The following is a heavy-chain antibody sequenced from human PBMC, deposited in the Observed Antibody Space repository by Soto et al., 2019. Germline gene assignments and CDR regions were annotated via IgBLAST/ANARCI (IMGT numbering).Heavy chain of an antibody. Sequence: PGGSLRLSCAASGFTFSSYAMSWVRQAPGKGLEWVSTISGSADSTYYADSVKGRFTISRHNSKNTLYLQMNSLRAEDTAVYYCAREKYYDILTSWFDPWGQGTLVTVSS. J-gene: IGHJ5*02. CDR3: AREKYYDILTSWFDP. CDR2: ISGSADST. V-gene: IGHV3-23*01. CDR1: GFTFSSYA. D-gene: IGHD3-9*01.